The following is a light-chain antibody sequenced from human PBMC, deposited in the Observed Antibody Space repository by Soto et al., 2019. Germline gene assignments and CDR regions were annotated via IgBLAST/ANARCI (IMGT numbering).Light chain of an antibody. CDR1: SSDVGAYKY. Sequence: QSVLTQPPSASGSPGQSVTISCTGTSSDVGAYKYVSWYQQYPGKAPKLMMYEVTKRPSGVPDRVSGSKSGNTASLTVSGLQAEDEADYYCTSYVGNDIWVFGGGTKLTVL. J-gene: IGLJ3*02. V-gene: IGLV2-8*01. CDR3: TSYVGNDIWV. CDR2: EVT.